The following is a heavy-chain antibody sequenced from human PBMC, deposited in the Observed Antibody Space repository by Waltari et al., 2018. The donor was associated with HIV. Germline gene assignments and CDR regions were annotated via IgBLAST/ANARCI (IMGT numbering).Heavy chain of an antibody. V-gene: IGHV3-48*01. Sequence: EVQLVESGGGLVQPGGSLRLPCAASGFTFSSYTMNWVRQAPGKGLEWISSISFSSSHIYDVDSVKGRFTISRDNAKNSLYLQMNSLRAEDTAMYYCARTRRYESSYLYYIDYWGQGTLVTVSS. J-gene: IGHJ4*02. CDR1: GFTFSSYT. CDR2: ISFSSSHI. D-gene: IGHD5-12*01. CDR3: ARTRRYESSYLYYIDY.